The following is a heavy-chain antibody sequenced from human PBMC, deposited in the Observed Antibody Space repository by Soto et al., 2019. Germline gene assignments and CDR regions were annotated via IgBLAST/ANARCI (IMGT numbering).Heavy chain of an antibody. CDR3: ARVQNWNYAVAY. CDR1: GHSFTSYG. J-gene: IGHJ4*02. CDR2: ISSYSDNT. V-gene: IGHV1-18*01. Sequence: QIQLVQSGAEVKKPGASVRVSCKASGHSFTSYGVSWVRQVPGQGLEWMGWISSYSDNTNYAQKFQGRVTMTTDASTSTAYMELGSLTSDDTAVYYCARVQNWNYAVAYWGQGTLVTVSS. D-gene: IGHD1-7*01.